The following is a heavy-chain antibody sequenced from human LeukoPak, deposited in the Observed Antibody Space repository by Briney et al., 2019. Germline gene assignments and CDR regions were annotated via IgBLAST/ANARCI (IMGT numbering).Heavy chain of an antibody. V-gene: IGHV3-11*01. CDR3: ARISEYETASADEKYYGMDL. D-gene: IGHD3-3*02. Sequence: GGSLRLSYAASGFTLSDHYTSWIRQAPGKGLEWVSFLSTGGTIMYYADSVKGRFTISRDKANNSLYLEMNSLRADDTAVYYCARISEYETASADEKYYGMDLWGQGTTVIVSS. J-gene: IGHJ6*02. CDR2: LSTGGTIM. CDR1: GFTLSDHY.